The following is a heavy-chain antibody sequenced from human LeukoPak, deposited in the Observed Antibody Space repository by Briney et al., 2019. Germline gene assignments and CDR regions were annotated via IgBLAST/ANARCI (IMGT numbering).Heavy chain of an antibody. J-gene: IGHJ3*02. Sequence: PSETLSLTCTVSGGSTSSGGYYWSWIRQHPGMGLEWIGYIYYSGSTYYNPSLKSRVTISVDTSKNQFSLKLSSVTAADTAVYYCATIMTNHDAFDIWGQGTMVTVSS. CDR3: ATIMTNHDAFDI. D-gene: IGHD1-14*01. CDR1: GGSTSSGGYY. V-gene: IGHV4-31*03. CDR2: IYYSGST.